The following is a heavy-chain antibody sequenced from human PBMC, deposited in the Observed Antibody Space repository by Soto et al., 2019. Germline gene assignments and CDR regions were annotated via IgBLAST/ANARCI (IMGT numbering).Heavy chain of an antibody. V-gene: IGHV1-18*01. Sequence: ASVKVSCKASGYTFTSYGISWVRQAPGQGLEWMGWISAYNGNTNYAQKLQGRVTMTTDTSTSTAYMELRSLRSDDTAVYYCARARRIKYSSSVNLVDYWGQGTLVTVSS. CDR3: ARARRIKYSSSVNLVDY. J-gene: IGHJ4*02. CDR1: GYTFTSYG. D-gene: IGHD6-6*01. CDR2: ISAYNGNT.